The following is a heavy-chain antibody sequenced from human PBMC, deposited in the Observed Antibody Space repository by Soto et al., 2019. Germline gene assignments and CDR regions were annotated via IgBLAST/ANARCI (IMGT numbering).Heavy chain of an antibody. Sequence: QITLKESGPSLVKPTQTLTLTCSFSGFSHKTSGVVVAWIRQPPGGALEWLGFIYWDDDLRYNPSLQSRLAITRGTSGNEVVLRMTNMGPADTGTYYCAYRPPAQDILLGLVVWGQGTTVTVSS. D-gene: IGHD3-16*01. CDR3: AYRPPAQDILLGLVV. V-gene: IGHV2-5*02. J-gene: IGHJ6*02. CDR2: IYWDDDL. CDR1: GFSHKTSGVV.